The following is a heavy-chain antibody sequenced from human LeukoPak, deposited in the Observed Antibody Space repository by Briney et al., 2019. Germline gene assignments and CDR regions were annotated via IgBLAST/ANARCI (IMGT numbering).Heavy chain of an antibody. V-gene: IGHV3-21*01. Sequence: NPGGSLRLSCAASGFTFSSYSMNWVRQAPGKGLEWVSSISSSSSYIYYADSVKGRFTISRDNAKNSLYLQMNSLRAEDTAVYYCAREEAETYYYDSSGYYYRYWGQGTLVTVSS. CDR3: AREEAETYYYDSSGYYYRY. J-gene: IGHJ4*02. CDR2: ISSSSSYI. D-gene: IGHD3-22*01. CDR1: GFTFSSYS.